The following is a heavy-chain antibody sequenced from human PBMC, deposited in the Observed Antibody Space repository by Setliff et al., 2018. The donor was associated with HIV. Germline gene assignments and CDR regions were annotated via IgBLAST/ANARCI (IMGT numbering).Heavy chain of an antibody. D-gene: IGHD5-12*01. J-gene: IGHJ5*02. Sequence: SVKVSCKASGYTFTSYGISWVRQAPGQGLEWMGGIIPALGTANYAQKFQGRVTMTADESTSKVYMERSSLRAEDTAIYYCAKDAGYSGTAWGTWGQGTLVTVSS. CDR3: AKDAGYSGTAWGT. V-gene: IGHV1-69*13. CDR2: IIPALGTA. CDR1: GYTFTSYG.